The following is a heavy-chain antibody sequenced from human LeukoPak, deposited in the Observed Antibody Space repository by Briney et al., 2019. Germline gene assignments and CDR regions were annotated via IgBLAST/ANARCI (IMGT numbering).Heavy chain of an antibody. CDR1: GYTFTGHY. Sequence: ASVTVSFKASGYTFTGHYIYWVRQAPGQGLEWMGWINPNTGITNYAQKFQGRVTMTGDTSISTAYMELSRLTSDDTAVYYCARDGAAYDHWGQGSLVTVSS. CDR3: ARDGAAYDH. J-gene: IGHJ4*02. CDR2: INPNTGIT. V-gene: IGHV1-2*02. D-gene: IGHD2-15*01.